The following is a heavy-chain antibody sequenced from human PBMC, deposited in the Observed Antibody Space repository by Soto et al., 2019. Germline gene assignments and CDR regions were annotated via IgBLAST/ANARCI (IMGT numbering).Heavy chain of an antibody. D-gene: IGHD3-10*02. CDR1: GGSINSSDHF. Sequence: LSLTCSLSGGSINSSDHFWGWIRQTPGKGLEWIGSVYYTETTYYNPSLKSPVTISVETSRNTFSLKVNSVTAADTGIYYCARQRVLSTNMFITSFDPWGQGTLVTVSS. CDR3: ARQRVLSTNMFITSFDP. J-gene: IGHJ5*02. V-gene: IGHV4-39*01. CDR2: VYYTETT.